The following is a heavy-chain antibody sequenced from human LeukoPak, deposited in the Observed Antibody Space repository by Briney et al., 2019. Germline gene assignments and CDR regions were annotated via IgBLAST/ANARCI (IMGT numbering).Heavy chain of an antibody. J-gene: IGHJ5*02. CDR3: SRRGSGSYYNAYTWFDP. CDR1: GGSFSGYY. D-gene: IGHD3-10*01. V-gene: IGHV4-34*01. CDR2: INHSGST. Sequence: SETLSLTCGVYGGSFSGYYWSWIRQPPGTGLEWIGEINHSGSTNYNPSLKSRVTISVDTSKNQFSLKLSSVTAADTAVYSCSRRGSGSYYNAYTWFDPWGQGTLVTVSS.